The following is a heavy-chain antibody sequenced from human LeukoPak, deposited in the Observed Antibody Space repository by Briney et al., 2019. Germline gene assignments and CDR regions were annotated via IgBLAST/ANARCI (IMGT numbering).Heavy chain of an antibody. CDR2: VNPNGGDT. CDR3: ARSRGYSYGPVAIVATTNYYFDY. J-gene: IGHJ4*02. CDR1: GYSFAGYH. Sequence: ASVKVSCKSSGYSFAGYHMHWVRQAPGQGLEWMGWVNPNGGDTNYAQKFQGRVTMTRDTSISTAYMELSRLRSDDTAVYYCARSRGYSYGPVAIVATTNYYFDYWGQGTLVTVSS. V-gene: IGHV1-2*02. D-gene: IGHD5-12*01.